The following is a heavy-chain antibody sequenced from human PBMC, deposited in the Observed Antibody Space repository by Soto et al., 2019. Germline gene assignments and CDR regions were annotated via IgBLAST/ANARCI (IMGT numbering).Heavy chain of an antibody. CDR1: GGSISSYY. J-gene: IGHJ4*02. V-gene: IGHV4-59*01. CDR2: IYYSGST. Sequence: PSETLSLTCTVSGGSISSYYWSWIRQPPGKGLEWIGYIYYSGSTNYNPSLKSRVTISVDTSKNQFSLKLSSVTAADTAVYYCASGFIEMATTPGQYYFDYWRQGTLVTVSS. CDR3: ASGFIEMATTPGQYYFDY. D-gene: IGHD1-1*01.